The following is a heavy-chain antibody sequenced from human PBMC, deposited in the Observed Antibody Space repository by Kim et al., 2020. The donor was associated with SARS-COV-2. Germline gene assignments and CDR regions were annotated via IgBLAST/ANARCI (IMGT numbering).Heavy chain of an antibody. Sequence: GGSLRLSCAASGFTFSSYWMHWVRQAPGKGLVWVSRINSDGSSITYADSVKGRFTISRDNAKNKLYLQMNSLRAEDTAVYYCARGSSGSYPRAFDIWGQGTMVTVSS. V-gene: IGHV3-74*01. J-gene: IGHJ3*02. CDR1: GFTFSSYW. CDR2: INSDGSSI. CDR3: ARGSSGSYPRAFDI. D-gene: IGHD1-26*01.